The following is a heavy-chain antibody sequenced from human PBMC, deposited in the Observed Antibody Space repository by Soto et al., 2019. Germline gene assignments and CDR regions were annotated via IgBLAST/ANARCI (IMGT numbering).Heavy chain of an antibody. J-gene: IGHJ6*02. CDR3: TRRGGAYCGGDCYSWAMDV. CDR1: GLTFSGSV. D-gene: IGHD2-21*02. CDR2: IRSKVNNYAT. Sequence: EAQLVESGGGLVQPGGSLKLSCAASGLTFSGSVMHWVRQAPGKGLEWVGRIRSKVNNYATVYAASVKGRFTISRDDSKSTVYLQMNSLKTEDTAVYYCTRRGGAYCGGDCYSWAMDVWGQGTTVIVSS. V-gene: IGHV3-73*02.